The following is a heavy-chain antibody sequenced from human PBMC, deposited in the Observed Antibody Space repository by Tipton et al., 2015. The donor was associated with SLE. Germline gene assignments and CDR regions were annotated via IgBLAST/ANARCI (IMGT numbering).Heavy chain of an antibody. J-gene: IGHJ3*02. CDR2: IKPDGSEG. Sequence: GSLRLSCAASGFTSSSYWMSWVRQAPGKGLEWVANIKPDGSEGFYVESVKGRFTISRDNAQDSLYLQMNSLRAEDTAVYYCARGDFVGAAFVDAFDIWGQGTVVPVSS. CDR3: ARGDFVGAAFVDAFDI. CDR1: GFTSSSYW. D-gene: IGHD1-26*01. V-gene: IGHV3-7*01.